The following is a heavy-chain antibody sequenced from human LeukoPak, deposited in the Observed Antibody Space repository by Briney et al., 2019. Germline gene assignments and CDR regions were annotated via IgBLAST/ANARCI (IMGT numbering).Heavy chain of an antibody. CDR2: ISAYNGNT. D-gene: IGHD2-2*02. V-gene: IGHV1-18*01. CDR3: ARDGYCSSTSCYTGIWGYYYYGMDV. J-gene: IGHJ6*02. Sequence: ASVKVSCKASGYTFTSYGISWVRQAPGQGLEWMGWISAYNGNTNYAQKLQGRVTMTTDTSTSTAYMELRSLRSDDTAVYYCARDGYCSSTSCYTGIWGYYYYGMDVWGQGTRSPSP. CDR1: GYTFTSYG.